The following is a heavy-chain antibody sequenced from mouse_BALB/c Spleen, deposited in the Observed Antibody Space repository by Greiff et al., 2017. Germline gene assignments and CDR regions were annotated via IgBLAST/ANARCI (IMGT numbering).Heavy chain of an antibody. CDR2: ISSGGST. CDR3: AKRGLYYGSSYRYYFDY. CDR1: GFTFSSYA. D-gene: IGHD1-1*01. Sequence: EVMLVESGGGLVKPGGSLKLSCAASGFTFSSYAMSWVRQTPEKRLEWVASISSGGSTYYPDSVKGRFTISRDNARNILYLQMSSLRSEDTAMYYCAKRGLYYGSSYRYYFDYWGQGTTLTVSS. J-gene: IGHJ2*01. V-gene: IGHV5-6-5*01.